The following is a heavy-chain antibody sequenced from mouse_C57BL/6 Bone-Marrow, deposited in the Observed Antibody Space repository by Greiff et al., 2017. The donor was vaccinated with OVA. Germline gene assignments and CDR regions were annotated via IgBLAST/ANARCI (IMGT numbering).Heavy chain of an antibody. CDR1: GFTFSDYY. J-gene: IGHJ1*03. CDR3: ARHPWYFDV. CDR2: ISNGGGST. V-gene: IGHV5-12*01. Sequence: EVHLVESGGGLVQPGGSLKLSCAASGFTFSDYYMYWVRQTPEKRLEWVAYISNGGGSTYYPDTVKGRFTISRDNAKNTLYLQMIRLKSEDTAMYYCARHPWYFDVWGTGTTVTVSS.